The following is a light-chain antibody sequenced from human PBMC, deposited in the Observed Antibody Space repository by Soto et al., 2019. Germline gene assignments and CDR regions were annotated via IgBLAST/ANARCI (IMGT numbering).Light chain of an antibody. CDR2: DAS. J-gene: IGKJ4*01. V-gene: IGKV1-5*01. Sequence: DIQMTQSPSTLSASVGDRVTIACRASQSISWYLAWYQRTPGKAPKLLIYDASKLETGVPSRFSGSGSGTEFSLTISSLQPDDFATYYCQQYSNYPLTFGGGTKVEI. CDR1: QSISWY. CDR3: QQYSNYPLT.